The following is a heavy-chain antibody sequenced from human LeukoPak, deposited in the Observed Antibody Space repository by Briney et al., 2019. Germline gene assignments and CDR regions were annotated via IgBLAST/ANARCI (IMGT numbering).Heavy chain of an antibody. V-gene: IGHV1-24*01. D-gene: IGHD2-21*02. CDR1: GYTFTSYY. Sequence: ASVKVSCKASGYTFTSYYMHWVRQAPGQGLEWMGGFDPEDGETIYAQKFQGRVTMTEDTSTDTAYMELSSLRSEDTAVYYCATVTYCGGDCLDYWGQGTLVTVSS. CDR3: ATVTYCGGDCLDY. CDR2: FDPEDGET. J-gene: IGHJ4*02.